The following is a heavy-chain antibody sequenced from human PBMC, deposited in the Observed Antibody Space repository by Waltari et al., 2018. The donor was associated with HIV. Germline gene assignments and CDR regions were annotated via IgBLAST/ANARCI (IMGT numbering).Heavy chain of an antibody. Sequence: QVQLRQWGAGLLKPSETLSLTCAVYGAPFNNYFWAWFRRSPEKGLEWIGENDHRGETNYNPSFKTRVAISVDMSKNQFSLKLKSATAADTAVYYCARGLGSRPFFRAYDTWGQGTLVTVSS. CDR1: GAPFNNYF. CDR2: NDHRGET. CDR3: ARGLGSRPFFRAYDT. J-gene: IGHJ4*02. V-gene: IGHV4-34*01. D-gene: IGHD3-16*01.